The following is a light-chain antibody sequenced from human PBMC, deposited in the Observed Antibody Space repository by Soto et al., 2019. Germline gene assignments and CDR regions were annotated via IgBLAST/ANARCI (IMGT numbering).Light chain of an antibody. CDR3: QPYDGSPRFT. V-gene: IGKV3-20*01. CDR1: QSVSSSY. J-gene: IGKJ3*01. Sequence: IVWTQSPGTLSLSPGERATLSCRASQSVSSSYLAWYQQKPGQAPRLLIYGASSRATGIPDRFSRSGSGKNFTLSIKRLESEDFTMYYCQPYDGSPRFTFGPATKVDMK. CDR2: GAS.